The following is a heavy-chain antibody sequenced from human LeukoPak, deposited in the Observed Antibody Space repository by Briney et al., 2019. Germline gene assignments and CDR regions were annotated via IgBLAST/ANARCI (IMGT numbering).Heavy chain of an antibody. V-gene: IGHV1-69*13. D-gene: IGHD2-2*02. J-gene: IGHJ3*01. CDR3: ARGDCLTTRCYTWDHGHDGFDL. CDR1: GGTFSSYS. Sequence: GASVKVSCKASGGTFSSYSISWVRQAPGQGLEWMGGIIPFLGTANYAQKFQGRVTIIADESTSTTYMELSSLRSEDTAVYYCARGDCLTTRCYTWDHGHDGFDLWGQGTMVTVSS. CDR2: IIPFLGTA.